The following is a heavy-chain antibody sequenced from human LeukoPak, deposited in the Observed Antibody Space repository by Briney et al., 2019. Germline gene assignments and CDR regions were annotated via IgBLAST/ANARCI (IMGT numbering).Heavy chain of an antibody. J-gene: IGHJ6*03. Sequence: SETLSLTCAVYGGSFSGYYWSWIRQPPGKGLEWIGEINHSGSTNYNPSLKSRVTISVDTSKNQFSLKLRSVTAADTAVYYCARVVGYSGYYYYYMDVWGKGTTVTVSS. CDR2: INHSGST. D-gene: IGHD3-10*01. CDR1: GGSFSGYY. CDR3: ARVVGYSGYYYYYMDV. V-gene: IGHV4-34*01.